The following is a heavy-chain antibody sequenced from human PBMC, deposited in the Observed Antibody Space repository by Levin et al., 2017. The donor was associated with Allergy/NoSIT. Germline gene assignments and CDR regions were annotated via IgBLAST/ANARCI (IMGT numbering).Heavy chain of an antibody. Sequence: SETLSLTCAVYGGSFSGYYWSWIRQPPGKGLEWIGEINHSGSTNYNPSLKSRVTISVDTSKNQFSLKLSSVTAADTAVYYCARGRITMVRGALLYYYYMDVWGKGTTVTVSS. CDR1: GGSFSGYY. CDR2: INHSGST. D-gene: IGHD3-10*01. J-gene: IGHJ6*03. CDR3: ARGRITMVRGALLYYYYMDV. V-gene: IGHV4-34*01.